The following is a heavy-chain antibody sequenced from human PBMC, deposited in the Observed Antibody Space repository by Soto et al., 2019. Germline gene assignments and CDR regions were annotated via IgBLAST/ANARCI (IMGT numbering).Heavy chain of an antibody. V-gene: IGHV3-73*01. D-gene: IGHD3-22*01. Sequence: GGSLRLSCVASGFTFHGSTMHWVRQASGKGLEWIGLISIKPNNYATVYAASATGRFTISRDDSKNTAYLQMNSLKTEDTAVYYCTRAYENSNYYFDHWGRGTLVTVSS. CDR1: GFTFHGST. CDR2: ISIKPNNYAT. CDR3: TRAYENSNYYFDH. J-gene: IGHJ4*02.